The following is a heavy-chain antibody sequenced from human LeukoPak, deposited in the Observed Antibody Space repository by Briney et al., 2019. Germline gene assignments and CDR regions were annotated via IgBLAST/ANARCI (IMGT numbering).Heavy chain of an antibody. Sequence: SVTVSCKASGGTFSSYAISWVRQAPGQGLEWMGRIIPIFGTANYAQKFQGRVTIIADKSTSSAYMELSSLRSEDTAVYYCAREESSGGSFLSRVFDPWGQGTLVTVSS. CDR1: GGTFSSYA. D-gene: IGHD2-15*01. CDR2: IIPIFGTA. J-gene: IGHJ5*02. V-gene: IGHV1-69*06. CDR3: AREESSGGSFLSRVFDP.